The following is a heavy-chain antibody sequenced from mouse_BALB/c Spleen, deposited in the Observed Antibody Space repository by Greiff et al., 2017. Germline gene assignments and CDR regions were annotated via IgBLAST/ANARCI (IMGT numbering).Heavy chain of an antibody. CDR3: ARDQGAMDY. CDR1: GFTFSSYA. CDR2: ISSGGSYT. Sequence: EVQLVESGGGLVKPGGSLKLSCAASGFTFSSYAMSWVRQSPEKRLEWVAEISSGGSYTYYPDTVTGRFTISRDNAKNTLYLEMSSLRSEDTAMYYCARDQGAMDYWGQGTSVTVSA. J-gene: IGHJ4*01. V-gene: IGHV5-9-4*01.